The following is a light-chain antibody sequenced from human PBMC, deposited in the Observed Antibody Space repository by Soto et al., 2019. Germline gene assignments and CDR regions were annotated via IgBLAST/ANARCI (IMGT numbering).Light chain of an antibody. CDR3: QQYYKWPPFT. V-gene: IGKV3-15*01. CDR1: QRIDTS. Sequence: EIVFIQTPGTLSFSPGERATLYYRASQRIDTSLAWYQQRPGQAPRLLLYNAATRATGIPARFSGRGFGTEFTLTISSLQSEDFALYYCQQYYKWPPFTFATGTKWRS. CDR2: NAA. J-gene: IGKJ3*01.